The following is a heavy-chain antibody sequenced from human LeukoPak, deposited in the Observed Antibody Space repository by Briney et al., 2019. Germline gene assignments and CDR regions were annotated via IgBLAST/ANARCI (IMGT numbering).Heavy chain of an antibody. D-gene: IGHD6-19*01. Sequence: GGSLRLSCAASGFTFSNAWMSWVRQAPGKGLEWVGRIKSKTDGGTTDYAAPVKGRFTISRDDSKNTLYLQMNSLKTEDTAVYYCARDPYSSGWYFDFWGQGTLVTVSS. CDR2: IKSKTDGGTT. V-gene: IGHV3-15*01. J-gene: IGHJ4*02. CDR1: GFTFSNAW. CDR3: ARDPYSSGWYFDF.